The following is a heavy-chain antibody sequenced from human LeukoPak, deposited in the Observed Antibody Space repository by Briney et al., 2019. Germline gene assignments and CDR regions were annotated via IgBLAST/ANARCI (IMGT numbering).Heavy chain of an antibody. V-gene: IGHV3-13*01. CDR1: YE. Sequence: YESNSVRPPTDKNQEWVSAIAAVGDTYYPGSVKGRFTISRDNAKNSMYLQMNSLRAGDTAVYYCARWERGHYVYWGQGTLVTVSS. CDR2: IAAVGDT. J-gene: IGHJ4*02. CDR3: ARWERGHYVY. D-gene: IGHD3-3*01.